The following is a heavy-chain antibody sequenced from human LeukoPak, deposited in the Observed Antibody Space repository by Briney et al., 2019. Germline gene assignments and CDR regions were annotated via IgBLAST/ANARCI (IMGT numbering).Heavy chain of an antibody. D-gene: IGHD5-24*01. CDR1: GYTFTGYY. Sequence: ASVKVSCKASGYTFTGYYMHWVRQAPGQGLEWMGWINPNSGGTNYAQKFQGRGTMTRDTSISTAYMELSRLRSDDTAVYYCARDNADGYNADYWGQGTLVTVSS. V-gene: IGHV1-2*02. CDR3: ARDNADGYNADY. J-gene: IGHJ4*02. CDR2: INPNSGGT.